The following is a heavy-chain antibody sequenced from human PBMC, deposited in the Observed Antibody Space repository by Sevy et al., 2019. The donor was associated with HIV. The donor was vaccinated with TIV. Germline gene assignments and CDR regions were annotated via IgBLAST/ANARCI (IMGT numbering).Heavy chain of an antibody. CDR3: AKVRDYYGSWSYSEDYYYYYGMDV. Sequence: GGSLRLSCAASGFTFSSYGMHWVRQAPGKGLEWVAVISYDGSNKYYADSVKGRFTISRDNSKNTLYLQMNSLRTEDTAVYYCAKVRDYYGSWSYSEDYYYYYGMDVWGQGTTVTVSS. J-gene: IGHJ6*02. CDR2: ISYDGSNK. D-gene: IGHD3-10*01. CDR1: GFTFSSYG. V-gene: IGHV3-30*18.